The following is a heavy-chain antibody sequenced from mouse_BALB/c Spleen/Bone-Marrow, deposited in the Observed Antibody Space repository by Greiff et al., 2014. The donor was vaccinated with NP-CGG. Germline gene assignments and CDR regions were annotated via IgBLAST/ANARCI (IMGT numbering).Heavy chain of an antibody. V-gene: IGHV1-80*01. J-gene: IGHJ2*01. CDR3: ARGGISVDY. CDR2: IYPGDGDT. CDR1: GYAFSGYW. Sequence: QVQLMQSGAELVRPGSSVKISCKASGYAFSGYWMNWVKQRPGQGLEWIGQIYPGDGDTDYNGKFKGKATLTADKSSSTAYMQLSSLTSEDSAVYFCARGGISVDYWGQGTTLTVSS.